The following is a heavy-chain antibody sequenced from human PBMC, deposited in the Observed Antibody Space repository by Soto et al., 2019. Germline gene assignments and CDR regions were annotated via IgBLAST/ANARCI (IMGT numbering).Heavy chain of an antibody. CDR2: ISYDGSNK. D-gene: IGHD3-10*01. CDR1: GFTFSSYA. Sequence: GGSLRLSCAASGFTFSSYAMHWVRQAPGKGLEWVAVISYDGSNKYYADSVEGRFTISRDNSKNTLYLQMNSLRAEDTAVYYCARDGGWMDYGHLAPDYWGQGTLVTVSS. J-gene: IGHJ4*02. CDR3: ARDGGWMDYGHLAPDY. V-gene: IGHV3-30-3*01.